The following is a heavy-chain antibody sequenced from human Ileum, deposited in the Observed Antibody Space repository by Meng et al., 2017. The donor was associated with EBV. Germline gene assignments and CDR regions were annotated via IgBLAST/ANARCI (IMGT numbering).Heavy chain of an antibody. J-gene: IGHJ4*02. V-gene: IGHV3-15*01. D-gene: IGHD2-15*01. CDR3: EGWRY. CDR2: IKTTTDGGTT. Sequence: EVRLVEVGGGLLKSLVYLMSSWAVFGFNFSKARMTWVRRAPGKGLVWVGRIKTTTDGGTTDYAAPVKGRFTISRDDSKNTLFLQMDSLKTEETAVYYCEGWRYWGQGTLVTVSS. CDR1: GFNFSKAR.